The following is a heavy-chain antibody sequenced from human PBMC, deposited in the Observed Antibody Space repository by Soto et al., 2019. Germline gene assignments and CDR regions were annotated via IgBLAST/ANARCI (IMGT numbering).Heavy chain of an antibody. D-gene: IGHD5-12*01. J-gene: IGHJ3*02. CDR1: DYTVTSYG. CDR3: ARESVIRRDGYPRVAFDI. Sequence: ASLKVSGKASDYTVTSYGISWVRQAPVQVLEWMGWISAYNGNTNYAQKLQGRVTISVDTSKNQFSLKLSSVTAADTAVYYCARESVIRRDGYPRVAFDIWGQGTMVTVSS. V-gene: IGHV1-18*01. CDR2: ISAYNGNT.